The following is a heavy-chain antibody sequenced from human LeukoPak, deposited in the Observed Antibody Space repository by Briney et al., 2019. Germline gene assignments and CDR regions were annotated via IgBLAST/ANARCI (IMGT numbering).Heavy chain of an antibody. D-gene: IGHD3-16*01. CDR1: GFTFESYA. Sequence: GGPLRLSCSASGFTFESYAMHWVRQAPRKGLQFVSAISSIGGSTYYADSVKGRFTISRDNSKNTLYLQMSSLRAEDTAVYYCVKSARGVDYWGQGTLVTVSS. V-gene: IGHV3-64D*06. J-gene: IGHJ4*02. CDR2: ISSIGGST. CDR3: VKSARGVDY.